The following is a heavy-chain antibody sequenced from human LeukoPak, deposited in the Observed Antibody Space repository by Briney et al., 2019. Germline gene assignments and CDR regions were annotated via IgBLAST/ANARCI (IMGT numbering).Heavy chain of an antibody. D-gene: IGHD7-27*01. CDR1: GYTFTSYG. V-gene: IGHV1-18*01. CDR3: ARDFRPLNWGSSYYFDY. J-gene: IGHJ4*02. CDR2: ISAYNGNT. Sequence: ASVKVSCKASGYTFTSYGISWARQAPGQGLEWMGWISAYNGNTNYAQKLQGRVTMTTDTSTSTAYMELRSLRSDDTAVYYCARDFRPLNWGSSYYFDYWSQGTLVTVSS.